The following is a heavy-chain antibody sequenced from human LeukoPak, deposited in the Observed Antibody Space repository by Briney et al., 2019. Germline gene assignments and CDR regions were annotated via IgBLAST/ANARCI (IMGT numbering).Heavy chain of an antibody. CDR3: AREGITGFDY. D-gene: IGHD1-20*01. J-gene: IGHJ4*02. CDR1: GGSISSGGYS. Sequence: PSETLSLTCAVSGGSISSGGYSWSWIRQPPGKGLEWIGYIYHSGGTYYNSSLKSRVTISVDRSKNQFSLKLSSVTAADTAVYYCAREGITGFDYWGQGTLVTVSS. CDR2: IYHSGGT. V-gene: IGHV4-30-2*01.